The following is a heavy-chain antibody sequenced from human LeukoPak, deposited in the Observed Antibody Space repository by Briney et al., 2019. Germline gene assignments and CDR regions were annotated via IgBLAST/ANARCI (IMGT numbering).Heavy chain of an antibody. Sequence: PGGSLRLPCTASGFNFSSYAKDLVRQAPGKGLESGSCIGCGGSFTYYGGFLEGPVTISRDNSRNTLYLQMNSLRADDTAVYYCAKDLDYTTYGYYFDYWGQGTLVTVSS. CDR2: IGCGGSFT. CDR1: GFNFSSYA. J-gene: IGHJ4*02. CDR3: AKDLDYTTYGYYFDY. D-gene: IGHD4-11*01. V-gene: IGHV3-23*01.